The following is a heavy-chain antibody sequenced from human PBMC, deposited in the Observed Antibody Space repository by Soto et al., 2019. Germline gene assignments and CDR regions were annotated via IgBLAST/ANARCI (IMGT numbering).Heavy chain of an antibody. J-gene: IGHJ4*02. CDR3: ARDLKAAAGRAFDY. V-gene: IGHV1-3*01. CDR2: INAGNGNT. D-gene: IGHD6-13*01. Sequence: ASVKVSCKASGYTFTSYGISWVRQAPGQRLEWMGWINAGNGNTKYSQKFQGRVTITRDTSASTAYMELSSLRSEDTAVYYCARDLKAAAGRAFDYWGQGTLVTSPQ. CDR1: GYTFTSYG.